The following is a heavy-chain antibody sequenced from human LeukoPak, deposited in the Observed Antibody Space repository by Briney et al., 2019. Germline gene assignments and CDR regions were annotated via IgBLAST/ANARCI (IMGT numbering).Heavy chain of an antibody. CDR3: AVSGGWTWYYYDY. J-gene: IGHJ4*02. D-gene: IGHD2-15*01. Sequence: SETLSLTCTVSGGSISSYYWSWIRQPPGKGLEWIGYIYYSGSTSYNPSLKSRVTISLDTSKNQFSLKLTSVTAADTAVYYCAVSGGWTWYYYDYWGQGTLVTVSS. CDR1: GGSISSYY. V-gene: IGHV4-59*01. CDR2: IYYSGST.